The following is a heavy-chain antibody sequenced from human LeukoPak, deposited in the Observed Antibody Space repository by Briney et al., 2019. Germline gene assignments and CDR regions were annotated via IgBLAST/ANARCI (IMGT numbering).Heavy chain of an antibody. V-gene: IGHV3-23*01. CDR1: GFTFSSYA. J-gene: IGHJ4*02. CDR2: ISGSDGST. CDR3: ARAGNTRFDY. D-gene: IGHD2/OR15-2a*01. Sequence: GGSQRLSCAASGFTFSSYAMSWVRQAPGKGLEWVSGISGSDGSTYHADSVKGRFTISRDNSKNTLYLQMNSLRAEDTAVYYCARAGNTRFDYWGQGTLVTVSS.